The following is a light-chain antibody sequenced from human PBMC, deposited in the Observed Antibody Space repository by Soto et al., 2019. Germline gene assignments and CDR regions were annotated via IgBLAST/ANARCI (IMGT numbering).Light chain of an antibody. CDR2: KAS. V-gene: IGKV1-5*03. Sequence: LSASVGDRVTITCRASQSISSWLAWYQQKPGKAPKLLIYKASSLESGVPSRFSSSGSGTEFTLTISSLQPDDFATDYCQQYNSYPYTFGQGTKLEIK. J-gene: IGKJ2*01. CDR1: QSISSW. CDR3: QQYNSYPYT.